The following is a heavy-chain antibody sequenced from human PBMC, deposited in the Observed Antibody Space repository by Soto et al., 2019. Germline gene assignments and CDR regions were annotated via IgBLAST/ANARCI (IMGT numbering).Heavy chain of an antibody. CDR1: GFTFSSYS. Sequence: EVQLVESGGGLVQPGGSLRLSCAASGFTFSSYSMNWVRQAPGKGLEWVSYISSSSSTIYYADSVKGRFTISRDNAKNSLYLQMNSLRDEDTAVYYCAREEIVQQWLVRPSYYYYYGMDVWGQGTTVTVSS. CDR3: AREEIVQQWLVRPSYYYYYGMDV. CDR2: ISSSSSTI. D-gene: IGHD6-19*01. J-gene: IGHJ6*02. V-gene: IGHV3-48*02.